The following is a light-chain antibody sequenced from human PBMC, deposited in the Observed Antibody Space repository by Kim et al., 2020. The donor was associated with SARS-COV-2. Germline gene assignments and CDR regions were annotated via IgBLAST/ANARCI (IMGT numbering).Light chain of an antibody. V-gene: IGLV3-1*01. CDR3: QEWDSSTYV. Sequence: VSPGQTASITCSGDKLGDKYASWYQQKPGQSPVVVMYQDSKRPSGIPERFSGSNSGNTATLTISGTQAMDEADYYCQEWDSSTYVFGTGTKVTVL. CDR1: KLGDKY. CDR2: QDS. J-gene: IGLJ1*01.